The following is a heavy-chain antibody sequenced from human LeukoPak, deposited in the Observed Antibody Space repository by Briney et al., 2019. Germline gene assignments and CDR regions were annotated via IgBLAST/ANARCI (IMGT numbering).Heavy chain of an antibody. V-gene: IGHV1-69*05. CDR1: GGTFSSYA. Sequence: ASVKVSCKASGGTFSSYAISWVRQAPGQGLEWMGGIIPIFGTANYAQKFQGRVTMTRNTSISTAYMELSSLRSEDTVVYYCARVMGATRADYWGQGTLVTVSS. CDR2: IIPIFGTA. D-gene: IGHD1-26*01. J-gene: IGHJ4*02. CDR3: ARVMGATRADY.